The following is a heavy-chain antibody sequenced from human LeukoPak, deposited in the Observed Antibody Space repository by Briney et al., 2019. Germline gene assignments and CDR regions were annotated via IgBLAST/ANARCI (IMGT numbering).Heavy chain of an antibody. V-gene: IGHV3-23*01. J-gene: IGHJ4*02. CDR3: AREGGPYRPLDY. Sequence: VSAFXGSGGSTYYXXXVXXXFTLSXDXXXNTLYLQMNNLRAEDTAVYYCAREGGPYRPLDYSGQGTLVTVAS. CDR2: FXGSGGST.